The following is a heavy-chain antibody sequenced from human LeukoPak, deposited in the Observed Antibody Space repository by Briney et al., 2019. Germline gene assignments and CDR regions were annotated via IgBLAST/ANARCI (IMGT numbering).Heavy chain of an antibody. V-gene: IGHV4-34*01. J-gene: IGHJ4*02. CDR1: GGSFSGYY. Sequence: PSETLSLTCAVYGGSFSGYYWSWIRQPPGKGLEWIGEINHSGSTNYNPSLKSRVTISVDTSKNQFSLKLSSVTAADTAVYYCARVESNGSGSYIEYWGQGTLVTVSS. CDR2: INHSGST. CDR3: ARVESNGSGSYIEY. D-gene: IGHD3-10*01.